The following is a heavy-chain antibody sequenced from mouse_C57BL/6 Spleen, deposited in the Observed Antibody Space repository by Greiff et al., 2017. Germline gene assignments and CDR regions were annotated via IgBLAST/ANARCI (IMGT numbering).Heavy chain of an antibody. D-gene: IGHD1-1*01. CDR2: IYPGDGDT. J-gene: IGHJ2*01. CDR1: GYAFSSSW. V-gene: IGHV1-82*01. Sequence: QVQLQQSGPELVKPGASVKISCKASGYAFSSSWLNWVKQRPGKGLEWIGRIYPGDGDTNYNGKFKGKATLTADKSSSTAYMQLSSLTSEDSAVYCCARGDYGSSPYYFDYWGQGTTLTVSS. CDR3: ARGDYGSSPYYFDY.